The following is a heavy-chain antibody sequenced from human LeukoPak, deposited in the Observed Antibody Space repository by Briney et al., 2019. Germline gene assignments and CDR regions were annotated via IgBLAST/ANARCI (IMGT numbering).Heavy chain of an antibody. J-gene: IGHJ6*03. CDR2: MNPNSGNT. D-gene: IGHD6-19*01. V-gene: IGHV1-8*03. CDR3: ARESYSSGWYGYYYYMDV. Sequence: ASVKVSCEASGYTFTSYDINWVRQATGQGLEWMGWMNPNSGNTGYAQKFQGRVTITRNTSISTAYMELSSLRSEDTAVYYCARESYSSGWYGYYYYMDVWGKGTTVTVSS. CDR1: GYTFTSYD.